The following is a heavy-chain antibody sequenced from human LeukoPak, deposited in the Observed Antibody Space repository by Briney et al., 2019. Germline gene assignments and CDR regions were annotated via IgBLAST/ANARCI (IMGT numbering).Heavy chain of an antibody. CDR2: ISYDGSNK. D-gene: IGHD5-12*01. CDR3: AKERVGGYEYYYGMDV. Sequence: GRSLRLSCAASGFTFSSYGMHWVRQAPGKGLEWVAVISYDGSNKYYADSVKGRFTISRDNSKNTLYLQMNSLRAEDTAVYYCAKERVGGYEYYYGMDVWGQGTTVTVSS. V-gene: IGHV3-30*18. CDR1: GFTFSSYG. J-gene: IGHJ6*02.